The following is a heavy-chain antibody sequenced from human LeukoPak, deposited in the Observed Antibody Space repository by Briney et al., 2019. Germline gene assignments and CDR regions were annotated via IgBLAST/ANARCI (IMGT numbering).Heavy chain of an antibody. CDR3: ARLSTFYSSSWYYFDY. CDR1: GGSISSYY. J-gene: IGHJ4*02. CDR2: IYYSGST. Sequence: SETLPLTCTVSGGSISSYYWSWIRQPPGKGLEWSGYIYYSGSTNYNPSLKSRVTISVDTSKSQFSLKLSSVTAADTAVYYCARLSTFYSSSWYYFDYWGQGTLVTVSS. V-gene: IGHV4-59*08. D-gene: IGHD6-13*01.